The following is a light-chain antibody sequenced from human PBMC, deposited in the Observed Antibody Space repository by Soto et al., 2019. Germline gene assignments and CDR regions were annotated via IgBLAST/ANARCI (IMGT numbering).Light chain of an antibody. CDR2: GAS. CDR1: QSVSSSY. Sequence: EIVLTQSPGTLSLSPGERATLSCRASQSVSSSYLAWYQQKPGQAPRLLIYGASSRATGIPDRFSGSGSGTVFPLTISRLEPEDCAVYYCQQYGSSPFTFGPGTKVVIK. CDR3: QQYGSSPFT. J-gene: IGKJ3*01. V-gene: IGKV3-20*01.